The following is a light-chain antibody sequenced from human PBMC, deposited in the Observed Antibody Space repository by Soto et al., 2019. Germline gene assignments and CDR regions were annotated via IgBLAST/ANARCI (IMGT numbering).Light chain of an antibody. Sequence: EIVMTQSPATLSVSPGERATLSCRASQYITIYLAWYQQKPGQAPRLLIYDASNRATGIPARFSGSGSGTDFTLTISSLEPDDFAVYYCQQRADWPITFGQGTLLEVK. CDR1: QYITIY. CDR3: QQRADWPIT. V-gene: IGKV3-11*01. J-gene: IGKJ5*01. CDR2: DAS.